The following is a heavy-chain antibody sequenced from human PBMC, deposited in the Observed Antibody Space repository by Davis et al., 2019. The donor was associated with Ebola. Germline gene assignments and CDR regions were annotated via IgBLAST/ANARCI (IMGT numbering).Heavy chain of an antibody. Sequence: GGSLRLSCAPSGFSFSNYAMSWARQAPGKGLEWVSGISWNSGSIGYADSVKGRFTISRDNAKNSLYLQMNSLRAEDTALYYCAKDSGYYYYGMDVWGKGTTVTVSS. CDR1: GFSFSNYA. V-gene: IGHV3-9*01. J-gene: IGHJ6*04. CDR2: ISWNSGSI. CDR3: AKDSGYYYYGMDV. D-gene: IGHD1-14*01.